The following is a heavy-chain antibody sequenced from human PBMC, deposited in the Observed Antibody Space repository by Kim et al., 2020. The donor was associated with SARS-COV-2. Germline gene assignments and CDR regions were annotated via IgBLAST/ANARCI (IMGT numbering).Heavy chain of an antibody. D-gene: IGHD2-15*01. Sequence: NYNPSIKSRVTISIHTSRNQFSLTLASVTSADTAMYYCARDRDGGSSSDYWGQGTLVSVSS. V-gene: IGHV4-59*01. CDR3: ARDRDGGSSSDY. J-gene: IGHJ4*02.